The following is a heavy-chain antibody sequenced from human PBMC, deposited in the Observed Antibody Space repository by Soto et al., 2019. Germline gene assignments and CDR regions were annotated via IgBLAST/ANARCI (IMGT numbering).Heavy chain of an antibody. V-gene: IGHV4-31*03. D-gene: IGHD3-10*01. CDR1: GGSISSGGYY. J-gene: IGHJ4*02. CDR3: ATYGSGTYKPTTFDY. Sequence: QVQLQESGPGLVKPSQTLSLTCTVSGGSISSGGYYWSWIRQHPGKGLEWIGYIYYSGSTYYNPSLKSRVTISVDTSKNQSSLKLRSVTAADTAVYYCATYGSGTYKPTTFDYWGQGTLVTVSS. CDR2: IYYSGST.